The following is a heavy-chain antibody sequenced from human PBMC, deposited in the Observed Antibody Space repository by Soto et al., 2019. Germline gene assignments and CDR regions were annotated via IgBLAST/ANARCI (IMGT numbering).Heavy chain of an antibody. CDR3: AHIRHPYYDSSGFGAFDI. CDR2: IYWDDDN. V-gene: IGHV2-5*02. CDR1: GFSLSTTGVG. J-gene: IGHJ3*02. D-gene: IGHD3-22*01. Sequence: QITLKESGPTLVKPTQTLTLTCIFSGFSLSTTGVGVGWIRQPPGKFLEWLGIIYWDDDNRYSPSLKSRLTITKDTSKNPVVLTMTNMNPVDTATYSCAHIRHPYYDSSGFGAFDIWGQGTMVTVSS.